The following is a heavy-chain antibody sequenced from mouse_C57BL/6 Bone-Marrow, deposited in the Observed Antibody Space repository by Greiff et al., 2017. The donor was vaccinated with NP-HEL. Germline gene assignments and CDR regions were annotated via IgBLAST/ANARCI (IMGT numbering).Heavy chain of an antibody. CDR3: ARLGGSSYNYAMDY. J-gene: IGHJ4*01. D-gene: IGHD1-1*01. CDR1: GYTFTDYN. CDR2: INPNNGGT. V-gene: IGHV1-22*01. Sequence: VQLQQSGPELVKPGASVKMSCKASGYTFTDYNMHWVKQSHGKSLEWIGYINPNNGGTSYNQKFKGKATLTVNKSSSTAYMELRSLTSEDSAVYYCARLGGSSYNYAMDYWGQGTSVTVSS.